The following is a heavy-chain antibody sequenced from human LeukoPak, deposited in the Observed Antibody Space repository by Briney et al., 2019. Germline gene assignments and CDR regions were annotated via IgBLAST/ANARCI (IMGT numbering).Heavy chain of an antibody. J-gene: IGHJ3*02. V-gene: IGHV3-23*01. Sequence: GGSLRLSCAASGFTFSSYAMSWVRQAPGKGLEWVSAISGSGGSTYYADSVKGRFTISRDNSKNTLYLQMNSLRAEDTAVYYCAKVRARSSGYYYVGAFDIWGQETMVTVSS. CDR2: ISGSGGST. D-gene: IGHD3-22*01. CDR3: AKVRARSSGYYYVGAFDI. CDR1: GFTFSSYA.